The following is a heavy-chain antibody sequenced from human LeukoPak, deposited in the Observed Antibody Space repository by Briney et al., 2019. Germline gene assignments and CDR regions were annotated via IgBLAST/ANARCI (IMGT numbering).Heavy chain of an antibody. J-gene: IGHJ4*02. CDR2: ISSSSSCI. V-gene: IGHV3-21*01. CDR1: GFTFSSYS. Sequence: GGSLRLSCAASGFTFSSYSMNWVRQAPGKGLEWVSSISSSSSCIYYADSVKGRFTISRDNSNTLYLQMNSLRAEDTAVYYCARGEVFDYWGQGTLVTVSS. D-gene: IGHD1-26*01. CDR3: ARGEVFDY.